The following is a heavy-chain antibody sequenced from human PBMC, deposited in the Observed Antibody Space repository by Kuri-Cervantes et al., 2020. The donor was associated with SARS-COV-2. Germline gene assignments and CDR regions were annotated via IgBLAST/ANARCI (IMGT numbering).Heavy chain of an antibody. D-gene: IGHD3-3*01. Sequence: LSLTCAASGFIFSDYYMTWIRQAPGKGLEWVSNIGPSGTTKYYADSVKGRFTISRDNAKNSLYLQMSSLRAEDTAVYYCAKEYYDFWSGYYYYYMDVWGKGTTVTVSS. J-gene: IGHJ6*03. CDR3: AKEYYDFWSGYYYYYMDV. V-gene: IGHV3-11*04. CDR1: GFIFSDYY. CDR2: IGPSGTTK.